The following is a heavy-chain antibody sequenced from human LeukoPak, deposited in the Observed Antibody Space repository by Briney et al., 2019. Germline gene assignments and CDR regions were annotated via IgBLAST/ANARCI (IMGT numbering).Heavy chain of an antibody. J-gene: IGHJ4*02. CDR2: ISGSGGST. V-gene: IGHV3-23*01. CDR3: AKEISSSWAPYYFDY. CDR1: GFIFSSYA. D-gene: IGHD6-13*01. Sequence: PGGSLRLSCAASGFIFSSYAMSWVRQAPGKGLEWVSAISGSGGSTYYADSVKGRFTISRDNSKNTLYLQMNSLRAEDTAVYYCAKEISSSWAPYYFDYWGQGTLVTVSS.